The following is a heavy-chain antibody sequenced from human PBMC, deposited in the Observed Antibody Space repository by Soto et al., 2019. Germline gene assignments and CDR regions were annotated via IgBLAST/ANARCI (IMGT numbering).Heavy chain of an antibody. Sequence: GGSLRLSCAASGFTFSSYGMHWVRQAPGKGLEWVAVIWYDGSNKYYADSVKGRFTISRDNSKNTLYLQMNSLRAEDTAVYYCARDRITMVRGALYYFDYWGQGTLVTVYS. CDR2: IWYDGSNK. D-gene: IGHD3-10*01. CDR3: ARDRITMVRGALYYFDY. CDR1: GFTFSSYG. J-gene: IGHJ4*02. V-gene: IGHV3-33*01.